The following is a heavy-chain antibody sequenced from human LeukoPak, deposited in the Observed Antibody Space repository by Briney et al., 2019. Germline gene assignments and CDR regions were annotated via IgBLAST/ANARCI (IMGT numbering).Heavy chain of an antibody. CDR1: GGSISSYY. V-gene: IGHV4-59*01. CDR2: IYYSGST. CDR3: ARNYYDSSGSDI. J-gene: IGHJ3*02. D-gene: IGHD3-22*01. Sequence: SETLSLTCTVSGGSISSYYWSWIRQPPGKGLEWIGYIYYSGSTNYNPSLKRRVTISVDTSKNQFSLKLSSVTAADTAVYYCARNYYDSSGSDIWGQGTMVTVSP.